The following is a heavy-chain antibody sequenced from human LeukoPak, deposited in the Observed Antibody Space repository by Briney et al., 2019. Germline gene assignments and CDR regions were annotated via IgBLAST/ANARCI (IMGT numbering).Heavy chain of an antibody. J-gene: IGHJ4*01. V-gene: IGHV3-21*01. Sequence: GGSLRLSCAASGFTFSSYSMNWVRQAPGKGLEWVSSISSSSSYIYYADSVKGRFTISRDNAKNSLYLQMNSLRAEDTAVYYCARVPPYYYESSGPLGQYYFDYWGKEPWSPSPQ. CDR1: GFTFSSYS. CDR3: ARVPPYYYESSGPLGQYYFDY. D-gene: IGHD3-22*01. CDR2: ISSSSSYI.